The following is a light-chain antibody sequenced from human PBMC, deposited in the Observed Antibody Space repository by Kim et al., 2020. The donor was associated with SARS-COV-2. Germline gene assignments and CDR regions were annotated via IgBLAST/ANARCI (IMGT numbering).Light chain of an antibody. CDR2: GAS. V-gene: IGKV3-20*01. J-gene: IGKJ1*01. Sequence: EIVLTQSPGTLSLSPGERATLSCRASQSVSTNYLAWYQQKPGQAPRLLIYGASSRATGIPDRFSGSGSGTDFTFTISRLEPEDFAVYYCHQYATSPPWTFGQGTKVDIK. CDR1: QSVSTNY. CDR3: HQYATSPPWT.